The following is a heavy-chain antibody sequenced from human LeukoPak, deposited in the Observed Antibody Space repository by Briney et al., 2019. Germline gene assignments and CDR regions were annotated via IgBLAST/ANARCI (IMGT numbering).Heavy chain of an antibody. CDR2: ISASGDNT. CDR1: GFTFSSSG. CDR3: AKDQGLRRYFDY. J-gene: IGHJ4*02. V-gene: IGHV3-23*01. Sequence: GGSLRLSCAASGFTFSSSGMSWVRQAPGKGLEWVSTISASGDNTYYADSVKGRFTISRDNSKKKLYLQMNSLRAEDTAVYYCAKDQGLRRYFDYWGQGTLVTVSS. D-gene: IGHD6-25*01.